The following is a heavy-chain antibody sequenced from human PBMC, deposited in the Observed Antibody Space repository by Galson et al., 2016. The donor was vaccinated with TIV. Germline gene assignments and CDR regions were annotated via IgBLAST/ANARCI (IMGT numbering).Heavy chain of an antibody. V-gene: IGHV3-48*01. J-gene: IGHJ5*01. CDR1: GFTFDTYS. D-gene: IGHD3-16*01. Sequence: SLRLSCAASGFTFDTYSMNWVRQAPGKGLQWVSYISRTSDTIYYADSVKGRFTISRDNAKGSLYLQMNSLRAEDTAMYYCAKGRSWDFGGWFDSWGQGTLVTVSS. CDR3: AKGRSWDFGGWFDS. CDR2: ISRTSDTI.